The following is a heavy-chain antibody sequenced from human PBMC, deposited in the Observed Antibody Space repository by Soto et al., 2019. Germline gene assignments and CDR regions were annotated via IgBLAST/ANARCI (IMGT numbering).Heavy chain of an antibody. Sequence: QVQLQESGPGLVEPSGTLSLTCAVSGGSIISGNWWSWVRQPPGQGLEWIGEIYYSGSVNYNPSLQSRVTVSLDKSKNHFSLKLSSVTTADTAVYYCARDRGVTTGVGWFDPWGQGTLVTVSS. CDR3: ARDRGVTTGVGWFDP. V-gene: IGHV4-4*02. CDR1: GGSIISGNW. CDR2: IYYSGSV. D-gene: IGHD4-17*01. J-gene: IGHJ5*02.